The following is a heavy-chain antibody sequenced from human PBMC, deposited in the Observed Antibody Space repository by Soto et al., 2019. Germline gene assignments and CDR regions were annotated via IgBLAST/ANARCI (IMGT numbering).Heavy chain of an antibody. D-gene: IGHD6-13*01. Sequence: GGSLRLSCAASGFTFSDNWMNWVRQTPGKGLEWVASIKYDGREKNYVDSVKGRFTISRDSAKNSVYLQMASLRAEDTAVYYCARDGVAPGLYFDHWGQGTPVTVSS. J-gene: IGHJ4*02. CDR3: ARDGVAPGLYFDH. CDR2: IKYDGREK. CDR1: GFTFSDNW. V-gene: IGHV3-7*05.